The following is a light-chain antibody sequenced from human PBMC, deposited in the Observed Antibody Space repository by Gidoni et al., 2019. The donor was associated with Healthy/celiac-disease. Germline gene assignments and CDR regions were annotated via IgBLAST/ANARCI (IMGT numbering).Light chain of an antibody. V-gene: IGKV3-20*01. CDR2: GAS. J-gene: IGKJ2*01. Sequence: EIVLTQSPGTLSLSPGERATLSCRASQIVSSSYLAWYQQKPGQDPRLRIYGASSRATGIPDRFSGRGSGTDFTLTISRLEPEDFAVYYCQQYGSSPYTFXQXTKLEIK. CDR3: QQYGSSPYT. CDR1: QIVSSSY.